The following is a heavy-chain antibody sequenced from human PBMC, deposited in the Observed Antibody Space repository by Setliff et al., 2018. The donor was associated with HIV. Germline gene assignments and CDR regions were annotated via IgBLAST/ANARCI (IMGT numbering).Heavy chain of an antibody. V-gene: IGHV3-30*02. D-gene: IGHD3-10*01. CDR3: AKDKGQKYADY. CDR2: IRSDGSNK. Sequence: GGSLRLSCATSGLTFSNCGMHWVRQAPGKGLEWVASIRSDGSNKYYADSVTGRFTISRDDSKNTRYLKMNSLRAEDTAVYYCAKDKGQKYADYWGQGTVVTVAS. CDR1: GLTFSNCG. J-gene: IGHJ4*02.